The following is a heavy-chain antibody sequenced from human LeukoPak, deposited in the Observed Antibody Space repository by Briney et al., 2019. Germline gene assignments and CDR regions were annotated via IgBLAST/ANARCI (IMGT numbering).Heavy chain of an antibody. J-gene: IGHJ4*02. CDR2: ISSSGSSI. CDR3: ARDTPHYYDSSGYYPVDY. V-gene: IGHV3-11*04. Sequence: GGSLRLSCAASGFTLSDYYMSWIRQTPGKALEWVSYISSSGSSIYYADSVKGRFTISRDNAKNSLYLQMNSLTVEDTAVYYCARDTPHYYDSSGYYPVDYWGKGTLVTVSS. CDR1: GFTLSDYY. D-gene: IGHD3-22*01.